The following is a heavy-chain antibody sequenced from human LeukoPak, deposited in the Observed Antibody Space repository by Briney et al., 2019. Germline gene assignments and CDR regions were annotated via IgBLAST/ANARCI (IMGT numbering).Heavy chain of an antibody. Sequence: GASVKVSCKASGYTFTGYYMHWVRQAPGQGLEWMGWINPNSGGTNYAQKFQGRGTMTRKTTISTAYMELSNLRSDDAAAYYCSRRPYSSGWDDYYYYYMDVWGRGTTVTVSS. CDR1: GYTFTGYY. D-gene: IGHD6-19*01. CDR3: SRRPYSSGWDDYYYYYMDV. CDR2: INPNSGGT. V-gene: IGHV1-2*02. J-gene: IGHJ6*03.